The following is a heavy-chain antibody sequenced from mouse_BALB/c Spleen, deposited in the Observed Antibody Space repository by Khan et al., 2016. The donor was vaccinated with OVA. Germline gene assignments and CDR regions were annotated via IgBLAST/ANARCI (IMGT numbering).Heavy chain of an antibody. V-gene: IGHV1-7*01. CDR2: INPSTGYT. J-gene: IGHJ3*01. D-gene: IGHD2-10*02. CDR1: GYTFTSYW. CDR3: ADRRSMSAWITY. Sequence: QVQLQQSGAELAKPGASVKMSCKASGYTFTSYWMHWVKQRPGQGLEWIGYINPSTGYTEYTQRFKDKATLSADTSSSTAYMQLSSLTSEESSVYYDADRRSMSAWITYWGQGTLVTVSA.